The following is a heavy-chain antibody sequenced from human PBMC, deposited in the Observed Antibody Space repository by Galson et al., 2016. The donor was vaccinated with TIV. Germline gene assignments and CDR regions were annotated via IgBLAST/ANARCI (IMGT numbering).Heavy chain of an antibody. CDR1: GVIFNSYA. V-gene: IGHV1-69*05. D-gene: IGHD3-22*01. Sequence: SVKVSCKASGVIFNSYAISWVRQAPGQGLEWMGGIIGVFGKANYAQTFQGRVTITTDASMSTTYMELRNLRSEDTAVYYCARSRYYDTSGYSLLDDWGQGTLVRVSS. J-gene: IGHJ4*02. CDR2: IIGVFGKA. CDR3: ARSRYYDTSGYSLLDD.